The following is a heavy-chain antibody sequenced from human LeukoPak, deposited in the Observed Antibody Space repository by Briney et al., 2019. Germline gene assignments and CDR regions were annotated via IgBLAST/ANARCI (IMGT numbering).Heavy chain of an antibody. J-gene: IGHJ6*03. V-gene: IGHV1-69*13. CDR3: ARAKEMANREGYYYYYMDV. D-gene: IGHD5-24*01. Sequence: GASVKVSCKASGGTFGSYAISWVRQAPGQGLEWMGGIIPIFGTANYAQKFQGRVTITADESTSTAYMELSSLRSEDTAVYYCARAKEMANREGYYYYYMDVWGKGTTVAISS. CDR1: GGTFGSYA. CDR2: IIPIFGTA.